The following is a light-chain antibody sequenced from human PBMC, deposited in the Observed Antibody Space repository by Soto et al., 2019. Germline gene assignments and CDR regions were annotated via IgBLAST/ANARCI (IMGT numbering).Light chain of an antibody. CDR2: DAY. Sequence: EIVMTQSPATLSVSPGERVTLSFRASQGVGSTLAWYRQQPGQAPRLLIYDAYIRATGVPARFSGSGSGTDFTLTISRLEPEDFAVYYCQQYGSSPMYTFGQGTKVDIK. J-gene: IGKJ2*01. V-gene: IGKV3-20*01. CDR3: QQYGSSPMYT. CDR1: QGVGST.